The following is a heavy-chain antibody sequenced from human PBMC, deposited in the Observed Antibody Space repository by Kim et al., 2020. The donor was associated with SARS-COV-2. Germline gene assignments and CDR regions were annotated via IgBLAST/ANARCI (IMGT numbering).Heavy chain of an antibody. Sequence: SETLSLTCTVSGGSISSSSYFWGWIRQPPGKGLEWIGSIYYSGSTYYNPSLESRVTISVDTSKNQFSLKLSSVTAADTAVYFCASAYYYDRRGYYTFDYWGQGTLVTVSS. D-gene: IGHD3-22*01. V-gene: IGHV4-39*01. CDR3: ASAYYYDRRGYYTFDY. CDR1: GGSISSSSYF. J-gene: IGHJ4*02. CDR2: IYYSGST.